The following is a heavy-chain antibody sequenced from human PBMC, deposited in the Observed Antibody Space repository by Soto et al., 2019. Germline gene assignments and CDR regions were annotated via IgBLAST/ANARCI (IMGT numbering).Heavy chain of an antibody. CDR2: IIPIFGTA. Sequence: GASVKVSCKGSGGTFSSYAISWVRQAPGQGLEWMGGIIPIFGTANYAQKFQGRVTITADKSTSTAYMELSSLRSEDTAVYYCARDYGDYDGWFDPWGQGTLVTVSS. CDR3: ARDYGDYDGWFDP. D-gene: IGHD4-17*01. V-gene: IGHV1-69*06. J-gene: IGHJ5*02. CDR1: GGTFSSYA.